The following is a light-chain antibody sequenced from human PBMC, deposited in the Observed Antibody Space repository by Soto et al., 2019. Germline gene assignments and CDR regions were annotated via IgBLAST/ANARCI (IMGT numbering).Light chain of an antibody. Sequence: EIVMPHSPATLSSSPGGSVTFSCRTSQSVRSNLAWYQQKPGQAPRLLIYGASTRATGLPARFSGSGSGTDFTLTISSLQSEDFAVYYCQQYNTWPPITFGQGTRLEI. V-gene: IGKV3-15*01. J-gene: IGKJ5*01. CDR3: QQYNTWPPIT. CDR1: QSVRSN. CDR2: GAS.